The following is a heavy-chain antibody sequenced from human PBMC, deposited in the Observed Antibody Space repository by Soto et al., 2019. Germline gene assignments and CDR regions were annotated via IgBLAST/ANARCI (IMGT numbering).Heavy chain of an antibody. D-gene: IGHD6-6*01. CDR3: ARARRSSSWTTNA. V-gene: IGHV3-30*05. CDR1: GFNFSGYG. CDR2: SSIDGVNK. Sequence: QVQLLESGGGVVQPGGSLRLSCEVSGFNFSGYGMNWVRQAPGKGLEWVAFSSIDGVNKYNAESVKGRFTISRDNSKNTSYLQMNSLREGDTGVYYCARARRSSSWTTNAWGPGTLVTVSS. J-gene: IGHJ5*02.